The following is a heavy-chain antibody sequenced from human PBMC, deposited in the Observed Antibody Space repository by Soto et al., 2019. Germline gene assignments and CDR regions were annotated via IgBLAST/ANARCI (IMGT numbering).Heavy chain of an antibody. Sequence: GGSLRLSCAASGFTFSSYGMHWVRQAPGKGLEWVAVIWYDGSNKYYADSVKGRFTISRDNSKNTLYLQMNSLRAEDTAVYYCAKPISGAFHDAFDICGQGTMVTVSS. CDR1: GFTFSSYG. CDR3: AKPISGAFHDAFDI. CDR2: IWYDGSNK. V-gene: IGHV3-33*06. J-gene: IGHJ3*02. D-gene: IGHD3-3*02.